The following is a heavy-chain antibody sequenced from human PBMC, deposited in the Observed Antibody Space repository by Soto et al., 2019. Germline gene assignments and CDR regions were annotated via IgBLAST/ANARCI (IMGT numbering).Heavy chain of an antibody. CDR1: GFTFSNAW. J-gene: IGHJ6*03. D-gene: IGHD3-9*01. CDR3: TTGPGDYDILTRRYYYYYMDV. V-gene: IGHV3-15*01. Sequence: EVQLVESGGGLVKPGGSLRLSCAASGFTFSNAWMSWVRQAPGKGLEWVGRIKSKPDGGTTDYAAPVKGRFTISRDDSKNTLYLQMNSLKTEDTAVYYCTTGPGDYDILTRRYYYYYMDVWGKGTTVTVSS. CDR2: IKSKPDGGTT.